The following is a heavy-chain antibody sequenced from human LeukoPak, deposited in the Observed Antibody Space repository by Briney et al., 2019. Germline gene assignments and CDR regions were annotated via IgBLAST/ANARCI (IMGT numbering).Heavy chain of an antibody. J-gene: IGHJ4*02. CDR1: GLTFNNYA. D-gene: IGHD3-9*01. CDR3: AKEGDFYDILTDY. CDR2: ISKSGDHT. V-gene: IGHV3-23*01. Sequence: GGSLRLSCAVSGLTFNNYAMSWVRQAPGKGLEWVSAISKSGDHTYYAASAKGRFTIYRDNSKNTQYLQMNSLRAEDTAVYYCAKEGDFYDILTDYWGQGTLVTVSS.